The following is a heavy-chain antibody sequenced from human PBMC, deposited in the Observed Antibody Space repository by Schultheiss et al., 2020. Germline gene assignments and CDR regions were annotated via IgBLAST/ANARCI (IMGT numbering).Heavy chain of an antibody. V-gene: IGHV2-5*02. CDR1: GVSLTTSGVG. CDR3: AQRRYDFGNIYYKRRADYYQH. D-gene: IGHD3/OR15-3a*01. Sequence: SGPTLVKPTETLTLTCSLSGVSLTTSGVGVGWIRQPPGKALEWLAFIYWDDDKRYSPSLKSRLNITKDTSRDQVVLTMTNMDPVDTATYYCAQRRYDFGNIYYKRRADYYQHWGQGTLVTVSS. J-gene: IGHJ1*01. CDR2: IYWDDDK.